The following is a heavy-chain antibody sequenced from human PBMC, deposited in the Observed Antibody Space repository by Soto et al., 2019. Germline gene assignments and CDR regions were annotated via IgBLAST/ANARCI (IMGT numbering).Heavy chain of an antibody. CDR3: AREAVFDCSGGSCYGVL. V-gene: IGHV3-53*04. D-gene: IGHD2-15*01. CDR2: IYSGGST. J-gene: IGHJ4*02. CDR1: GFPVSSNY. Sequence: PGGSLRLSCASSGFPVSSNYMSWVRQAPGKGLEWVSVIYSGGSTYYADSVKGRFTISRHNSKNTLYLQMNSLRAEDTAVYYCAREAVFDCSGGSCYGVLWGQGTLVTVSS.